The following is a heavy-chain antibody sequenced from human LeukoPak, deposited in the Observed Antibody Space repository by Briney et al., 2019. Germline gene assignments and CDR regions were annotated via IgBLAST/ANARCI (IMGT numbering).Heavy chain of an antibody. V-gene: IGHV3-30*03. J-gene: IGHJ4*02. Sequence: GGSLRLSCAASGFTFSSYGMNWVRQAPGKGLEWVAVISYDGSNKYYADSVKGRFTISRDNPKNTLYLQMNSLRAEDTAVYYCALVVVAASTPFDYWGQGTLVTVSS. CDR3: ALVVVAASTPFDY. CDR2: ISYDGSNK. D-gene: IGHD2-15*01. CDR1: GFTFSSYG.